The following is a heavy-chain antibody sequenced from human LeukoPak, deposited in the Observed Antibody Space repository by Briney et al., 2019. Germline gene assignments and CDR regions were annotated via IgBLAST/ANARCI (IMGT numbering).Heavy chain of an antibody. V-gene: IGHV1-69*05. J-gene: IGHJ5*02. CDR2: IIPIFGTA. D-gene: IGHD3-10*01. Sequence: SVKVSCKASGGTFSSYAINWVRQAPGQGLEWMGGIIPIFGTANYAQKFQGRVTITTDESTSTAYMELSSLRSEDTAVYYCASHYYYGSGSYYNVLGVIDPWGQGTLVTVSS. CDR3: ASHYYYGSGSYYNVLGVIDP. CDR1: GGTFSSYA.